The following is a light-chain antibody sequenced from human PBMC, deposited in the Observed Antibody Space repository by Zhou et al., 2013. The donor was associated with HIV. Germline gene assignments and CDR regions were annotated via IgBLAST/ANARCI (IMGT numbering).Light chain of an antibody. CDR3: QKYDSAPXT. CDR2: GAT. CDR1: QGISDY. Sequence: DIQMTQSPSALSASVGDRVTITCRASQGISDYLAWYQQRPGKVPKLLIYGATTLQSGVPSRFSGSGSGTDFTLTISSLQPEDVATYYCQKYDSAPXTFGEGPRWRSN. V-gene: IGKV1-27*01. J-gene: IGKJ4*01.